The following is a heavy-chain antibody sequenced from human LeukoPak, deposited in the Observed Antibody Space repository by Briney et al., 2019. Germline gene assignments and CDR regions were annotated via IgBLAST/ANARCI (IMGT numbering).Heavy chain of an antibody. D-gene: IGHD1-26*01. Sequence: SETLSLTCTVSGGSANNGPYYWSWIRQHPGKGLEWIGYISYTGGTYYNPSLESRVSMSVDTSKNQFSLKLSSVTAADTAMYYCARIIVGASFDYWGQGTLVTVSS. V-gene: IGHV4-31*03. CDR3: ARIIVGASFDY. J-gene: IGHJ4*02. CDR1: GGSANNGPYY. CDR2: ISYTGGT.